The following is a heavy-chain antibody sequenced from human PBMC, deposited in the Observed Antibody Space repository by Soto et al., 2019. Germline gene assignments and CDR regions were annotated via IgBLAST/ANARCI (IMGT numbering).Heavy chain of an antibody. CDR3: ARCARYSSSWIGNWFDP. CDR2: INHSGST. D-gene: IGHD6-13*01. CDR1: SGSFSGYY. J-gene: IGHJ5*02. Sequence: ETLSLTCAVYSGSFSGYYWSWIRQPPGKGLEWIGEINHSGSTNYNPSLKSRVTISVDTSKNQFSLKLSSVTAADTAVYYCARCARYSSSWIGNWFDPWGQGTLVTVS. V-gene: IGHV4-34*01.